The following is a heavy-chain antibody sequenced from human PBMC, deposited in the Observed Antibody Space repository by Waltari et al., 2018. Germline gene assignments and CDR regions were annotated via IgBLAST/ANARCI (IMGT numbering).Heavy chain of an antibody. J-gene: IGHJ4*02. CDR2: IYYSGST. Sequence: QVQLQESGPGLVKPSETLSLTCAVSGYSISSGYYWGWIRQPPGKGLEWIGSIYYSGSTYYNPSLKSRVTISVDTSKNQFSLKLSSVTAADTAVYYCASEVRGVTRNQTLIDYWGQGTLVTVSS. V-gene: IGHV4-38-2*01. CDR1: GYSISSGYY. CDR3: ASEVRGVTRNQTLIDY. D-gene: IGHD3-10*01.